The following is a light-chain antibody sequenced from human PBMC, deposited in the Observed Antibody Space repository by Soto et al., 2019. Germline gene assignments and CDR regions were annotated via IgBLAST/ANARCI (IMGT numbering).Light chain of an antibody. Sequence: QSALTQPASVSGSPGQSITISCTGTSSDVGSYNLVSWYQQHPGKAPKLMIYEGSKRPSGVSNRFSASKSGNTASLTISGLQAEDEADYYCCSYAGSSTRVVFGGGTKVTVL. J-gene: IGLJ2*01. CDR1: SSDVGSYNL. CDR2: EGS. CDR3: CSYAGSSTRVV. V-gene: IGLV2-23*01.